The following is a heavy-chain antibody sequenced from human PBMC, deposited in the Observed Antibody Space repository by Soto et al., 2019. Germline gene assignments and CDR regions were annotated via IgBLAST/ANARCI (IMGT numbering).Heavy chain of an antibody. Sequence: GGSLRLSCAASGFTFSSYSMNWVRQGPGKWLEWVSSISSSSSYIYYADSVKVRFTISRDNAKNSLYLQMNSLRAEDTAVYYCARARGYSYGPFEHFDYWGQGTLVTVSS. CDR2: ISSSSSYI. D-gene: IGHD5-18*01. J-gene: IGHJ4*02. CDR3: ARARGYSYGPFEHFDY. V-gene: IGHV3-21*01. CDR1: GFTFSSYS.